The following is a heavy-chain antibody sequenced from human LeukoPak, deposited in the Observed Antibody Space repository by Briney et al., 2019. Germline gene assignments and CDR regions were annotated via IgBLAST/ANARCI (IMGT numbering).Heavy chain of an antibody. CDR3: ARGMVRGVIDFLDY. D-gene: IGHD3-10*01. Sequence: QPGRSLRLSCAASGFTVSSNYMSWVRQAPGKGLEWVSVIYSGGSTYYADSVKGRFTISRDNSKNTLYLQMNSLRAEDTAVYYCARGMVRGVIDFLDYWGQGTLVTVSS. CDR1: GFTVSSNY. V-gene: IGHV3-66*02. CDR2: IYSGGST. J-gene: IGHJ4*02.